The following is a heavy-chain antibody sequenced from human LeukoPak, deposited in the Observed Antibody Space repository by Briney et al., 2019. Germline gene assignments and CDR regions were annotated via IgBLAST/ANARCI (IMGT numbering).Heavy chain of an antibody. J-gene: IGHJ4*02. Sequence: QPGRSLRLSCTASGFTFGDYAMSWVRQAPGKGLEWVGFIRSKAYGGTTEYAASVKGRFTISRDDSKSIAYLQMNSLKTEDTAVYYCTTADVWGSYRYDYWGQGTLVTVSS. V-gene: IGHV3-49*04. CDR2: IRSKAYGGTT. CDR3: TTADVWGSYRYDY. D-gene: IGHD3-16*02. CDR1: GFTFGDYA.